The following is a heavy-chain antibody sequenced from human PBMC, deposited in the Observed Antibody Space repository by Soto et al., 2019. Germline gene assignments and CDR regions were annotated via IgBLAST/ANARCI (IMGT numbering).Heavy chain of an antibody. D-gene: IGHD5-18*01. J-gene: IGHJ4*02. CDR3: ARQKRERYGYMYYFDY. Sequence: SETLSLTCTVSGDSISSSSYFWGWIRQPPGKGLKWIGSIYYSGNTYYNPSLKSRVTISVDTSKNQFSLKLSSVTAADTAVYYCARQKRERYGYMYYFDYWGQGTLVTVSS. CDR1: GDSISSSSYF. V-gene: IGHV4-39*01. CDR2: IYYSGNT.